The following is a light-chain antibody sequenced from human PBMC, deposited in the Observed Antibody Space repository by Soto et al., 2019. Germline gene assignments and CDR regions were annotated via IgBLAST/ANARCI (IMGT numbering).Light chain of an antibody. CDR2: EGT. CDR3: SSYTTLSNRV. CDR1: SSDVGGYNL. J-gene: IGLJ1*01. V-gene: IGLV2-23*01. Sequence: HSVLTQPASVSGSPGQSITVSCAGTSSDVGGYNLVSWYQQHPGKAPKLIIYEGTERPSGISPRFPGSKSGNTASLTISGLQAEDEADYYCSSYTTLSNRVFGTGTKV.